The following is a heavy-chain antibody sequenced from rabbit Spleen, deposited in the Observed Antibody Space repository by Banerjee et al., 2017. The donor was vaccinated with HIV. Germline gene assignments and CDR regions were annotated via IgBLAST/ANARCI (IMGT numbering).Heavy chain of an antibody. CDR2: IDPVFGIT. J-gene: IGHJ3*01. V-gene: IGHV1S7*01. D-gene: IGHD1-1*01. Sequence: QLVESRGGLVQPGESLTLSCKAFGFTISGYWMNWVRQAPGKGLEWIGYIDPVFGITYYANWVNGRFSISRENAQNTVFLQMTSLTAADTATYFCARAPYTDSGLGRLDLWGQGTLVTVS. CDR3: ARAPYTDSGLGRLDL. CDR1: GFTISGYW.